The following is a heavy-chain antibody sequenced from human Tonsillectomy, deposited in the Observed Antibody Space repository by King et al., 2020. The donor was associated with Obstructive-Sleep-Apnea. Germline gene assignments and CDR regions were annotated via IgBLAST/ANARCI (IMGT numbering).Heavy chain of an antibody. CDR2: SSAYNGNT. J-gene: IGHJ5*02. CDR3: AGILGSSTSWYH. CDR1: GYAFTTYA. Sequence: QLVQSGAEVKKAGASVKVSCKASGYAFTTYAITWVRQAPGQGLEWMGWSSAYNGNTNYAQKLQGRVTMTTDTSTTTAYMELRSLRSDDTAVYYCAGILGSSTSWYHWGQGTLITVSS. V-gene: IGHV1-18*04. D-gene: IGHD6-13*01.